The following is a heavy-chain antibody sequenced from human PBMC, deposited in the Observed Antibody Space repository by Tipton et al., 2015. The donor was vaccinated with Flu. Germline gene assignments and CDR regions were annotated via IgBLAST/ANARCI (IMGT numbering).Heavy chain of an antibody. CDR1: GYTFTSYG. D-gene: IGHD5-24*01. J-gene: IGHJ6*02. CDR2: NSAYNGNT. Sequence: QVQLVQSGAEVKKPGASVKVSCKASGYTFTSYGISWVRQAPGQGLEWMGWNSAYNGNTNYAQNLQGRVTRTTDTSTSTAYMELRGLRSYDPSVYSCARDGYNGGGLSCCSSGLAVWGQGSTVPVSS. V-gene: IGHV1-18*01. CDR3: ARDGYNGGGLSCCSSGLAV.